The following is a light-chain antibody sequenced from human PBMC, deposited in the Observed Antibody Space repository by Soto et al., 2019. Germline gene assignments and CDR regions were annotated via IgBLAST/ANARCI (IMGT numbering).Light chain of an antibody. V-gene: IGKV3-11*01. J-gene: IGKJ5*01. CDR3: QQRSNGPPRPIT. Sequence: EIVLTQSKGPVSLSAGERSTLSCMASQIVSNNYLAWYQQKPGQAPRLLIYDASNRATGIPARFSGSGSGTDFTLTISSLEPEDFAVYYCQQRSNGPPRPITFGQGTRLEI. CDR2: DAS. CDR1: QIVSNNY.